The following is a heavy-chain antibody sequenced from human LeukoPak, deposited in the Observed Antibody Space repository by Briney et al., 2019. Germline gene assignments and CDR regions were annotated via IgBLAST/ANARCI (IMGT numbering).Heavy chain of an antibody. V-gene: IGHV3-7*01. CDR2: IKHDGSEK. D-gene: IGHD5-24*01. Sequence: GGSLRLSCAASGFTFSNYWMSWVRQAPGKGLEWVANIKHDGSEKFYVDSVRGRFTISRDNAKNSLYFQMSSLRAEDTAVYYCARDADLGTTITGGFDIWGQGTMVTLSS. CDR1: GFTFSNYW. CDR3: ARDADLGTTITGGFDI. J-gene: IGHJ3*02.